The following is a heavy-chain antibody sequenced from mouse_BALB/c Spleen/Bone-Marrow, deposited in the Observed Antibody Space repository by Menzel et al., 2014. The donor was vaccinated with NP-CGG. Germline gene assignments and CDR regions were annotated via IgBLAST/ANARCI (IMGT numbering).Heavy chain of an antibody. D-gene: IGHD4-1*01. Sequence: EVKLVESGGDLVKPGGSLKLSCAASGFTFSSYGMSWVRQTPDERLEWVATISSGGVYTYYPDSVKGRFTISRDNAKNTLYLQMSSLKSEDTAMYYCARRTGTDYYAMDYWGQGTSVTVSS. CDR3: ARRTGTDYYAMDY. J-gene: IGHJ4*01. CDR1: GFTFSSYG. V-gene: IGHV5-6*02. CDR2: ISSGGVYT.